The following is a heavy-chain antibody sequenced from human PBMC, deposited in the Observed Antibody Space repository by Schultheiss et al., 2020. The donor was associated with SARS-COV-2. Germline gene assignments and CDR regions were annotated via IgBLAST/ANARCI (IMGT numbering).Heavy chain of an antibody. CDR2: IKEDGIEK. CDR1: GLTVSSNY. J-gene: IGHJ4*02. V-gene: IGHV3-7*01. D-gene: IGHD6-13*01. Sequence: GESLKISCAASGLTVSSNYMSWVRQAPGKGLEWVANIKEDGIEKNHVDSVEGRFTISRDNANNSLFLQMNSLRVEDTAVYYCAREIAAAGIGGFWGQGTLVTVSS. CDR3: AREIAAAGIGGF.